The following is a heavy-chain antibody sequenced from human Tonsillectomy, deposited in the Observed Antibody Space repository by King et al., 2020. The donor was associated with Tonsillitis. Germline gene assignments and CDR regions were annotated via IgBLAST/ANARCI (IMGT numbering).Heavy chain of an antibody. D-gene: IGHD2-15*01. CDR1: GFRFSDYY. V-gene: IGHV3-11*01. CDR3: ARDGMGYCSSGGCLGHFDY. J-gene: IGHJ4*02. Sequence: VQLVESGGGLVKPGGSLKLSCAASGFRFSDYYMAWIRQAPGKGLEWVSYISHGSSSIYYADSVKGRFTISRDNTKNSLYLQMNSLRAEDTAVYYCARDGMGYCSSGGCLGHFDYWGQGALVTVSS. CDR2: ISHGSSSI.